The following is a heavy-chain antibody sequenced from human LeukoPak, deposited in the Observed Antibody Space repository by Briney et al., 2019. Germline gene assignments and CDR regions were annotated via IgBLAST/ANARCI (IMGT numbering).Heavy chain of an antibody. D-gene: IGHD3-10*01. J-gene: IGHJ4*02. V-gene: IGHV4-31*03. CDR3: AREVMVRGVIDY. CDR2: IYYSGST. Sequence: SQTLSLTCTVSGGSISSGGYYWSWIRQHPGKGLEWIGYIYYSGSTYYNPSLKSRVTISVDTSKNQFSLRLSSVTAADTAVYYCAREVMVRGVIDYWGQGTLVTVSS. CDR1: GGSISSGGYY.